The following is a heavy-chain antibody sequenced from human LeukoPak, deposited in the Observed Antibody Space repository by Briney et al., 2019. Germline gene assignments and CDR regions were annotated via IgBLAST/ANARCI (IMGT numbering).Heavy chain of an antibody. J-gene: IGHJ5*02. Sequence: PSETLSLTCTVSGGSISSGAYYWSWIRQHPGKGLEWIGFIYYTGSTYYNPSLKGRVAISVDTSKNQFSLKLSSVTAADAAVYYCARAMTFHNWFNPWGQGTLVTVSS. CDR2: IYYTGST. V-gene: IGHV4-31*03. D-gene: IGHD3/OR15-3a*01. CDR3: ARAMTFHNWFNP. CDR1: GGSISSGAYY.